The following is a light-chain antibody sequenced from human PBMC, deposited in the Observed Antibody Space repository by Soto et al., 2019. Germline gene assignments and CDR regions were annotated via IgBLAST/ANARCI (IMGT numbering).Light chain of an antibody. J-gene: IGKJ1*01. Sequence: EIVLTQSPGTLSLSPGERATLSCRASQSVSSNFLAWYQQIPDQAPRLLIYGASSRATGIPDRFSGSGSGTDFTLTISRLEPEDFAVYYCQQYGSSPLTFGQGTKVEIK. CDR2: GAS. CDR3: QQYGSSPLT. CDR1: QSVSSNF. V-gene: IGKV3-20*01.